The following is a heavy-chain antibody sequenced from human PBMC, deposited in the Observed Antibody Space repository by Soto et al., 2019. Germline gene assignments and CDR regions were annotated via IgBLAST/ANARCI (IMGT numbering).Heavy chain of an antibody. CDR1: GYTFTNYY. V-gene: IGHV1-46*01. Sequence: VASVKVSCKASGYTFTNYYIHGLRQAPGQGLEWLGILRPRTGNTGYAQRFQGRVTMTRDTSTGTVYMELTSLKSDDTAVYYCAREPNESFYFDYWGQGTQVTVSS. J-gene: IGHJ4*02. CDR2: LRPRTGNT. CDR3: AREPNESFYFDY.